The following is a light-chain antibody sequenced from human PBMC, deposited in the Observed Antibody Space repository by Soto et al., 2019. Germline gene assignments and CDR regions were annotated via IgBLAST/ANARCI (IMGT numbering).Light chain of an antibody. CDR2: AAS. Sequence: DIQMTQSPSSLSASVGDRVTITCRASQSISSYLNWYQQKPGKAPKLLIYAASSLQSGVPSRFSGSGSGTEFTLTISSLQSEDFAVYYCQQYNKWRTFGQGTKVDNK. CDR1: QSISSY. CDR3: QQYNKWRT. V-gene: IGKV1-39*01. J-gene: IGKJ1*01.